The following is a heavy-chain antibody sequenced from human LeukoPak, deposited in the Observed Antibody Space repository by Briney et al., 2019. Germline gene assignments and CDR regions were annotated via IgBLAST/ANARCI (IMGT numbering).Heavy chain of an antibody. CDR1: GFTFSNYA. CDR2: IYNSGAPT. V-gene: IGHV3-23*01. CDR3: ARRYFGMDV. Sequence: GGSLRLSCAASGFTFSNYAMSWVRLAPGKGLEWVSNIYNSGAPTYYADSVKGRFTISRDNSKNTLFLQMNSLRPEDTAVYYCARRYFGMDVWGQGTTVTVSS. J-gene: IGHJ6*02.